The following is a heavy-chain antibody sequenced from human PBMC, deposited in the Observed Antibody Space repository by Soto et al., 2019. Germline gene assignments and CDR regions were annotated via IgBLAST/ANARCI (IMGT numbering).Heavy chain of an antibody. CDR1: GGSMSRADYY. J-gene: IGHJ5*02. D-gene: IGHD3-10*01. Sequence: QVQLQESGPGLVKPSQTLSLTCTVSGGSMSRADYYWSWIRQPPGKGLEWIGYIYYSGSTYYNPSLKSRVTISVDTSKNQFSLKLRSVTAADTAVYYCARADVLLWFGEVGRWFDPWGQGTLVTVSS. V-gene: IGHV4-30-4*01. CDR2: IYYSGST. CDR3: ARADVLLWFGEVGRWFDP.